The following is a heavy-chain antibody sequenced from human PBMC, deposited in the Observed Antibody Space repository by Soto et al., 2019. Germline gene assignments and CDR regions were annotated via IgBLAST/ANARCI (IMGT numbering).Heavy chain of an antibody. D-gene: IGHD2-2*01. V-gene: IGHV1-8*01. CDR1: GYTFTTYD. J-gene: IGHJ4*02. Sequence: QVQLVQSGAEVKKPGASVRVSCKASGYTFTTYDINWVRQATGQGLEWMGWMNPESTNTGYAQKFQGRVTMTSNTSMSTAYMELTSLTSEDTAVYYCARFDRRQLPTVDFWGQGTLVTVSS. CDR2: MNPESTNT. CDR3: ARFDRRQLPTVDF.